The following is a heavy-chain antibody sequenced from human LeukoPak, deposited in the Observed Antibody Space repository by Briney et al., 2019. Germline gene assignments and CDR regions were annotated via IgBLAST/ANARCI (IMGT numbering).Heavy chain of an antibody. Sequence: GGSLRLSCAASGFTFSSYEMNWVRQAPGKGLEWVSYISSSGSTIHYADSVKGRFTISRDNAKNSLYLQMNSLRAEDTAVYYCARDKASAHYDSSGYAGYWGQGTLVTVSS. CDR3: ARDKASAHYDSSGYAGY. V-gene: IGHV3-48*03. D-gene: IGHD3-22*01. CDR1: GFTFSSYE. J-gene: IGHJ4*02. CDR2: ISSSGSTI.